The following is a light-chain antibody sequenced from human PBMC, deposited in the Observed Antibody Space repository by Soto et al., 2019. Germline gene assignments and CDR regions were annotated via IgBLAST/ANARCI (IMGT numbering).Light chain of an antibody. V-gene: IGLV8-61*01. Sequence: QTVVTQEPSFSVSPGGTVTLTCGLSSGSVSTSYYPSWYQQTPGQTPRTLIYSTNTRSSGVPDRFSGSILGDKAAVTITGAQADDESDYYCVLYMGSGISVFGGGTKLTVL. CDR3: VLYMGSGISV. J-gene: IGLJ2*01. CDR1: SGSVSTSYY. CDR2: STN.